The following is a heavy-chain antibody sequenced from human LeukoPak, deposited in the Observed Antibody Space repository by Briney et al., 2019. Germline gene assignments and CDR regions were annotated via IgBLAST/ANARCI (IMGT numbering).Heavy chain of an antibody. CDR3: VVDMSPGGADV. J-gene: IGHJ3*01. Sequence: GRSLRLSCAASGGTFHDYAMHWVRQSPEKVLEWVSGFYLKTGGTGYADSVKGRFTISRDAADNSLYLQMDILRGEDTALYFCVVDMSPGGADVWGQGTMVIVSS. D-gene: IGHD3-16*01. V-gene: IGHV3-9*01. CDR2: FYLKTGGT. CDR1: GGTFHDYA.